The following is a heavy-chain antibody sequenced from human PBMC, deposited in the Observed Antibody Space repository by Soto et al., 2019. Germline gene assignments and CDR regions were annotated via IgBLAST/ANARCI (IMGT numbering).Heavy chain of an antibody. CDR1: GFTFRSYW. Sequence: GGSLRLSCAASGFTFRSYWMQWVRQAPGKGLEWVSGINWNGGSTGYADSVKGRFTISRDNAKNSLYLQMNSLRAEDTALYYCARDPAGYCSSTSCYAGIPFDYWGQGTLVTVSS. V-gene: IGHV3-20*04. D-gene: IGHD2-2*01. CDR2: INWNGGST. J-gene: IGHJ4*02. CDR3: ARDPAGYCSSTSCYAGIPFDY.